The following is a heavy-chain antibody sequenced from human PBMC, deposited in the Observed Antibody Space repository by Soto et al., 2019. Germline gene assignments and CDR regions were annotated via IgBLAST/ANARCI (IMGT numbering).Heavy chain of an antibody. D-gene: IGHD1-26*01. V-gene: IGHV1-2*04. CDR1: GYTFTGYY. CDR2: INPNSGGT. Sequence: GASVKVSCKASGYTFTGYYMHWVRQAPGQGLEWMGWINPNSGGTNYAQKFQGWVTMTRDTSISTAYMELSRLRSDDTAVYYCARVVGAPNPDAFDIWGQGTMVTVSS. J-gene: IGHJ3*02. CDR3: ARVVGAPNPDAFDI.